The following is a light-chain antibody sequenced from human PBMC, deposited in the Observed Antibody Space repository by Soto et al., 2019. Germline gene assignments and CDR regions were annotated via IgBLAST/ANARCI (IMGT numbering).Light chain of an antibody. Sequence: SALTQPPSVSGSPGQSVTISCTGTSTDFVSYNRVSWYQQPPGTAHKLMIYEVSKRPSGVPDRFSGSKSGNTASLTISGLQAADEADYYCSLYTSENAYVFGTGTKVTVL. CDR1: STDFVSYNR. CDR3: SLYTSENAYV. V-gene: IGLV2-18*01. CDR2: EVS. J-gene: IGLJ1*01.